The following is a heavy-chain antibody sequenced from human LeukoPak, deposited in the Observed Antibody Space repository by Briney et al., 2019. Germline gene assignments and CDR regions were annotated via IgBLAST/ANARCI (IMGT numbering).Heavy chain of an antibody. Sequence: GGSLRLSCTVSGFTVSSNSMSWVRQAPGKGLEWVSFIYSDNTHYSDSVKGRFTISRDNAKNSLYLQMNSLRAEDTAVYYCARDIYYYDSSGYYFPGGSDYWGQGTLVTVSS. V-gene: IGHV3-53*01. CDR3: ARDIYYYDSSGYYFPGGSDY. D-gene: IGHD3-22*01. J-gene: IGHJ4*02. CDR1: GFTVSSNS. CDR2: IYSDNT.